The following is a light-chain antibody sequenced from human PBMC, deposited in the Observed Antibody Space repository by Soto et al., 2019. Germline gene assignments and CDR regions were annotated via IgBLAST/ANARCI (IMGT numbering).Light chain of an antibody. J-gene: IGKJ4*01. V-gene: IGKV3-11*01. Sequence: EIVLTQSPATLSLSPGERVTLSCRASQSVSSYLAWYQQKPGQAPRLLIYDASNRATGIPARFSGSWSGTDFTLTISSLAPEDFAVYYCQQRSNWPPLTFGGGTKVEIK. CDR3: QQRSNWPPLT. CDR2: DAS. CDR1: QSVSSY.